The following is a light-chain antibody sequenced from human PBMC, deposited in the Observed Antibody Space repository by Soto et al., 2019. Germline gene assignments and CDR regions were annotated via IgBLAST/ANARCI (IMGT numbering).Light chain of an antibody. CDR1: QSFSGW. V-gene: IGKV1-5*03. J-gene: IGKJ1*01. CDR2: RAS. Sequence: DIQMTQSPSTLSASVGDRVTITCRASQSFSGWLAWYQQKPGKAPKLLIYRASNLESGVPSRFSGSGSGTEFTLTISSLQPDDFATYYCQQYNSYSRTFGQGTKVEIK. CDR3: QQYNSYSRT.